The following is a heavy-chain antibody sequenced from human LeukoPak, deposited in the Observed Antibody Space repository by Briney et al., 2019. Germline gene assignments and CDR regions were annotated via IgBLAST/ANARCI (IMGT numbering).Heavy chain of an antibody. CDR1: GFTVSSNY. CDR2: IYSGGST. J-gene: IGHJ4*02. D-gene: IGHD6-19*01. CDR3: AVRGVAGTGYFDY. V-gene: IGHV3-53*05. Sequence: GGSLRLSCAASGFTVSSNYMSWVRQAPGKGLEWVSVIYSGGSTYYADSVKGRFTISRDNSKNTLYLQMNSLRAEDTAVYYCAVRGVAGTGYFDYWGQGTLVTVSS.